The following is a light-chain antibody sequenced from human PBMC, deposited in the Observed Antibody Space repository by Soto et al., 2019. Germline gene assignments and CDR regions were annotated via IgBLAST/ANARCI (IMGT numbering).Light chain of an antibody. V-gene: IGLV2-14*01. Sequence: QSVLTQPASVSGSPGQSITISCTGTSSDVGGYNYVSWYQQHPGKAPKLMIYEVSNRPSGISNRFSGSKSGNTASLTISGLQAEDEADYSCCSFAGGATFVFGGGTKVTVL. CDR1: SSDVGGYNY. CDR2: EVS. CDR3: CSFAGGATFV. J-gene: IGLJ2*01.